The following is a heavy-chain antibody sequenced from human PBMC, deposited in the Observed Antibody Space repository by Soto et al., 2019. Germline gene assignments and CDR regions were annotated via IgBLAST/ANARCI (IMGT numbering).Heavy chain of an antibody. CDR3: ARDQGVVFTAYKWFDH. D-gene: IGHD3-22*01. CDR1: GGSVTNFS. Sequence: KTSETLSLTCTVSGGSVTNFSWVWIRQPAGKGLEWIGRIFCTGSTHYNPSLKGRITMSVDTTKNQFSLKLNSATASDTAVYFCARDQGVVFTAYKWFDHWGQGILVTVSP. J-gene: IGHJ5*02. CDR2: IFCTGST. V-gene: IGHV4-4*07.